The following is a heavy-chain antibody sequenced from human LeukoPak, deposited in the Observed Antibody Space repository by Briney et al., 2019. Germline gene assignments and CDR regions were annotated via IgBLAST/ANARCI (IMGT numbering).Heavy chain of an antibody. CDR1: GFTFITYA. CDR3: AKDLAEGWFDP. D-gene: IGHD6-19*01. V-gene: IGHV3-23*01. J-gene: IGHJ5*02. CDR2: ISASGGST. Sequence: GSLRLSCAASGFTFITYAMSWVRQAPGKGREGVSAISASGGSTYYADSVKGRFTISRDNSKNTLYLQMNSLRAEDTAVYYCAKDLAEGWFDPWGQGTLVTVSS.